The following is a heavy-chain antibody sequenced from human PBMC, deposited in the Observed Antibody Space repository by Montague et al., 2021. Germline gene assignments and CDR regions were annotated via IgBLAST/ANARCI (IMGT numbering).Heavy chain of an antibody. V-gene: IGHV4-39*01. CDR3: ARSLYCKGGSCYSGFDP. J-gene: IGHJ5*02. CDR2: IYYNGST. Sequence: SETLSLTCTVSGGSTSSTSYYWGWIRQPPGKEPEFIGFIYYNGSTYHNPSLKSRVTVSIDTSKNQFSLKLISVTAADTAVYFCARSLYCKGGSCYSGFDPWGQGTLVTVSS. D-gene: IGHD2-15*01. CDR1: GGSTSSTSYY.